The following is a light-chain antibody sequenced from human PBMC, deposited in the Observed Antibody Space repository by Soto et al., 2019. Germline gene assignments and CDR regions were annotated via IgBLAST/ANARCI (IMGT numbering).Light chain of an antibody. CDR1: TGAVTSGHF. V-gene: IGLV7-46*01. CDR2: DIN. Sequence: QTVVTQEPSLTVSPGGTVTLTCGSSTGAVTSGHFPYWFQQKPGQAPRTLIYDINNKQSWTPARFSGSLLGGRAALTLSGAQPEDEAEYYCVLSQNGPVVFGGGTKLTVL. J-gene: IGLJ2*01. CDR3: VLSQNGPVV.